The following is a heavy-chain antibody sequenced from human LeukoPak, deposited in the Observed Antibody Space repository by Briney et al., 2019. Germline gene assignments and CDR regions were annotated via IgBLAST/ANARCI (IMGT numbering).Heavy chain of an antibody. V-gene: IGHV4-31*03. J-gene: IGHJ4*02. Sequence: PSETLSLTCTVSGGSISSGGYYWSWIRQHPGKGLEWIGYIYYSGSTYYNPSLKSRVTISVDTSKNQFSLKLSSVTAADTAVYYCARGLVLWWNHFDYWGQGTLVTVSS. CDR3: ARGLVLWWNHFDY. D-gene: IGHD2-21*01. CDR1: GGSISSGGYY. CDR2: IYYSGST.